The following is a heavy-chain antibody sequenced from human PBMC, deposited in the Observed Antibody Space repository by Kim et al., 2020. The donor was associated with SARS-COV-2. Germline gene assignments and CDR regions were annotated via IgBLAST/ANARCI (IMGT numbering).Heavy chain of an antibody. J-gene: IGHJ4*02. CDR3: LTMIVEWYYCGY. V-gene: IGHV3-15*01. D-gene: IGHD3-22*01. Sequence: DYAEHLKGGFTISRNEAKTTRYLQMNRLKAEDTAVYYCLTMIVEWYYCGYWGQGTLVTVSS.